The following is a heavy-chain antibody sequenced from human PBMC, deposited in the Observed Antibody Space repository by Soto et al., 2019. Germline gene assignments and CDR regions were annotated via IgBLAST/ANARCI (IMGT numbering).Heavy chain of an antibody. CDR3: ARAGLGYCSSTSCLYYYYMDV. J-gene: IGHJ6*03. Sequence: QVQLVQSGAEVKKPGASVKVSCKASGYTFTSYGISWVRQAPGQGLEWMGWISAYNGNTNYAQKIQGRATMTTDTSTSTASMELRSLRSDDTAVYYCARAGLGYCSSTSCLYYYYMDVWGKGTTVTVSS. D-gene: IGHD2-2*01. V-gene: IGHV1-18*01. CDR2: ISAYNGNT. CDR1: GYTFTSYG.